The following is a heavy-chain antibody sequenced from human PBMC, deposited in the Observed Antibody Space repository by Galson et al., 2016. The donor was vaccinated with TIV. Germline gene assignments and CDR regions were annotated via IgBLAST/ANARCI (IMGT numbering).Heavy chain of an antibody. D-gene: IGHD1-26*01. CDR2: ISYDGGNK. V-gene: IGHV3-30*04. J-gene: IGHJ4*02. CDR3: VRERGGTHSRFDY. Sequence: SLRLSCAASGFTFSSYAMHWVRQAPAKGLEWVALISYDGGNKVYANSVKGRFTFSRDNSKNTPYLQMNSLRPEDTAVYYCVRERGGTHSRFDYWGQGTLVSVSS. CDR1: GFTFSSYA.